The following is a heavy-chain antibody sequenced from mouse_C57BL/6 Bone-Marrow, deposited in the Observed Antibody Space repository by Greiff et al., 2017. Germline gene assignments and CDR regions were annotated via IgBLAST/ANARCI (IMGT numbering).Heavy chain of an antibody. CDR1: GFTFSDYG. J-gene: IGHJ4*01. CDR3: ARHSNYVGGSIDY. D-gene: IGHD2-5*01. Sequence: EVQGVESGGGLVQPGGSLKLSCAASGFTFSDYGMAWVRQAPRKGPEWVAFISNLAYSIYYADTVTGRFTISRENAKNTLYLEMSSLRSEDTAMYYCARHSNYVGGSIDYWGQGTSVTVSS. CDR2: ISNLAYSI. V-gene: IGHV5-15*01.